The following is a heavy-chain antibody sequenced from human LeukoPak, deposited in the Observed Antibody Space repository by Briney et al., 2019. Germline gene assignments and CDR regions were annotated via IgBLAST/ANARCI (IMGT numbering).Heavy chain of an antibody. D-gene: IGHD2-2*01. V-gene: IGHV1-69*01. J-gene: IGHJ6*04. CDR2: IIPIFGTA. CDR3: ARNAVPDRPFSGMDV. Sequence: SVKVSCKASGGTFGSYAISWVRQAPGQGLEWKGGIIPIFGTANYAQKFQGRVTITADESTSTAYMELSSLRSEDTAVYYCARNAVPDRPFSGMDVWGKGTTVTVSS. CDR1: GGTFGSYA.